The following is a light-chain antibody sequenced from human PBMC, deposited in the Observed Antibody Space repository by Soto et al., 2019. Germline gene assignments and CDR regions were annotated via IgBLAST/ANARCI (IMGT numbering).Light chain of an antibody. J-gene: IGLJ1*01. V-gene: IGLV2-14*01. Sequence: QSALTQPVSVSGSDGQSITISCTGTSSDVGGYNYVSWYQQHPGKAPKLMIYEVNNRPSGVSNRFSGSKSDNTASLTISGLQGDDEADYYCSSYTSTGTLVFGIGTKLTVL. CDR2: EVN. CDR3: SSYTSTGTLV. CDR1: SSDVGGYNY.